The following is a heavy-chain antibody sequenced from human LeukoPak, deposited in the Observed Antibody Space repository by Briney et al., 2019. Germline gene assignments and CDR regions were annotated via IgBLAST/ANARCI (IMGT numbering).Heavy chain of an antibody. Sequence: SETLSLTCTVSGGSISSYYWSWIRQPPGKGLEWIGYIYYSGSTNYNPSLKSRVTISVDTSKNQFSLKLSSVTAADTAVYYCARQRGAVVPAATYFDYWGRGTLVTVSS. D-gene: IGHD2-2*01. CDR1: GGSISSYY. J-gene: IGHJ4*02. CDR3: ARQRGAVVPAATYFDY. V-gene: IGHV4-59*08. CDR2: IYYSGST.